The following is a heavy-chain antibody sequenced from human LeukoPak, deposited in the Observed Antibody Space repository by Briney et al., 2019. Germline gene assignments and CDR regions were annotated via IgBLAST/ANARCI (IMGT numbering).Heavy chain of an antibody. J-gene: IGHJ6*03. CDR2: IYYSGST. Sequence: PSETLSLTCTVSGGSISSYYWSWIRQPPGKGLEWIGYIYYSGSTNYNPSLKSRVTISVDTSKNQFSLKLSSVTAADTAVYYCARHRGSSGGYYYYYYYMDVWGKGTTVTISS. D-gene: IGHD6-19*01. CDR3: ARHRGSSGGYYYYYYYMDV. V-gene: IGHV4-59*08. CDR1: GGSISSYY.